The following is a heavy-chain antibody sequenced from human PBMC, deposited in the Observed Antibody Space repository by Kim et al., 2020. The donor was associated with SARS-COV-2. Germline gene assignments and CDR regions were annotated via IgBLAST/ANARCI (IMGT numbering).Heavy chain of an antibody. CDR3: ARDPSVEMATIPDY. CDR2: ISYDGSNK. V-gene: IGHV3-30*04. Sequence: GGSLRLSCAASGFTFSSYAMHWVRQAPGKGLEWVAVISYDGSNKYYADSVMGRFTISRDNSKNTLYLQMNSLRAEDTAVYYCARDPSVEMATIPDYWGQGTLVTISS. D-gene: IGHD5-12*01. CDR1: GFTFSSYA. J-gene: IGHJ4*02.